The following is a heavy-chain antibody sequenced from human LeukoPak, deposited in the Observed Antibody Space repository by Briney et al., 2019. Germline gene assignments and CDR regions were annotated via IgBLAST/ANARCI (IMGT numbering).Heavy chain of an antibody. CDR1: GFTFSSYA. V-gene: IGHV3-30*04. D-gene: IGHD2-21*02. Sequence: PGGSLRLSCAASGFTFSSYAMHWVRQAPGKGLEWVAVIAYDGSSTVYADSVKGRFTISRDNSKNTLYLQMNSLRTEDTAVYYCARGASTAAKYGMDVWGRGTAVTVSS. CDR2: IAYDGSST. CDR3: ARGASTAAKYGMDV. J-gene: IGHJ6*02.